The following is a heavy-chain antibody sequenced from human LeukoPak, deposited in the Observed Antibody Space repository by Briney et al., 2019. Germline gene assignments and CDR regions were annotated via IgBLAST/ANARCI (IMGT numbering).Heavy chain of an antibody. Sequence: PGGSLRLSCEASGFTFDDYGMSWVRQAPGKGLEWVSGIYWNGGSTGYADSVKGRFTISRDNAKNSLYLQMNSLRAEDTAVYYCAKGIIGYCSSTSCSDAFDIWGQGTMVTVSS. V-gene: IGHV3-20*04. CDR1: GFTFDDYG. CDR2: IYWNGGST. D-gene: IGHD2-2*01. CDR3: AKGIIGYCSSTSCSDAFDI. J-gene: IGHJ3*02.